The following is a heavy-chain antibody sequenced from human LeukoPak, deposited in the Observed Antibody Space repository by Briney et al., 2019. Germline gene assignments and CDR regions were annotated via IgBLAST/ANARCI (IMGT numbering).Heavy chain of an antibody. CDR2: INHSGST. J-gene: IGHJ4*02. CDR3: AREGASSGWSPYFDY. V-gene: IGHV4-34*01. CDR1: GGSFSGYY. Sequence: PSETLSLTCAVYGGSFSGYYWSWIRQPPGKGLEWIGEINHSGSTNYNPSLKSRVTISVDTSKNQFSLKLSSVTAADTAVYYCAREGASSGWSPYFDYWGQGTLVTVSS. D-gene: IGHD6-19*01.